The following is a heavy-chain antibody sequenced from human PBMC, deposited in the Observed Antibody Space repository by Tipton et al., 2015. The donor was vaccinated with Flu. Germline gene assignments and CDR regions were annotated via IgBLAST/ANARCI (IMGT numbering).Heavy chain of an antibody. CDR1: GGSISSYY. Sequence: LSCTVSGGSISSYYWSWIRQPPGKGLEWIGYIYYSGSTNYNPSLKSRVTISVDTSKNQFSLKLSSVTAADTAVYYCARSVAVAAPGWFDPWGQGTLVTVSS. V-gene: IGHV4-59*01. CDR3: ARSVAVAAPGWFDP. J-gene: IGHJ5*02. CDR2: IYYSGST. D-gene: IGHD6-19*01.